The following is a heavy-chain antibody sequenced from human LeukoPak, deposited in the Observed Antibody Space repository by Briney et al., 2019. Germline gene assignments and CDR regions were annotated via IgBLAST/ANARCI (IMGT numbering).Heavy chain of an antibody. D-gene: IGHD3-22*01. Sequence: GGSLRLSCAASGFTFSSYSMNWVRQAPGKGLEWVSYISSSSSTIHYADSVKGRFTISRDNAKNSLYLQMNSLRAEDTAVYYCARDCYYDSSGYYFDYWGQGTLVTVSS. J-gene: IGHJ4*02. CDR3: ARDCYYDSSGYYFDY. CDR2: ISSSSSTI. V-gene: IGHV3-48*01. CDR1: GFTFSSYS.